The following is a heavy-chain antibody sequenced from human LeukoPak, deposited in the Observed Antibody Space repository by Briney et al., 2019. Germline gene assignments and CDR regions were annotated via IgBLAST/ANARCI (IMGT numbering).Heavy chain of an antibody. Sequence: GGSLRLSCAASGFTFSSYSMNWVRQAPGKGLEWVSSISSSSSYIYYADSVKGRFTISRDNAKNSLYLQMNSLRAEDTAVYYCARVFYGSGSPRGFDAFDIWGQGTMVTVSS. V-gene: IGHV3-21*01. CDR3: ARVFYGSGSPRGFDAFDI. CDR1: GFTFSSYS. J-gene: IGHJ3*02. D-gene: IGHD3-10*01. CDR2: ISSSSSYI.